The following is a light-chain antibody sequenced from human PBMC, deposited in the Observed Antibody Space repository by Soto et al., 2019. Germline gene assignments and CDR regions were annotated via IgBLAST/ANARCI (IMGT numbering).Light chain of an antibody. CDR2: GAS. V-gene: IGKV3-15*01. Sequence: IVMAQSPATLSVSPGERATLSCMPSQSVSSNLAWYQQKPGQAPRLLIYGASTRATGIPARFSGSGSGTEFTLTISSLQSEDFAVYYCQQYNNWPPWTFGQGTKVDIK. CDR1: QSVSSN. CDR3: QQYNNWPPWT. J-gene: IGKJ1*01.